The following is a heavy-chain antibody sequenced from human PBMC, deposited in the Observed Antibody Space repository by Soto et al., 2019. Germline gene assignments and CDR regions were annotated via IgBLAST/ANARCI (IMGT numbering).Heavy chain of an antibody. CDR2: INPDDGRP. Sequence: QVQLVQSGAEVKKPGASVKVSCKASGYTFTSYNMHWVRQAPGQGLEWMGIINPDDGRPSYAQKFQGRVTMTRDTSTTTVYMELGSLTSEDTAVYYCARDTSSWYRIDYWGQGTQVIVSS. CDR1: GYTFTSYN. CDR3: ARDTSSWYRIDY. J-gene: IGHJ4*02. V-gene: IGHV1-46*01. D-gene: IGHD6-13*01.